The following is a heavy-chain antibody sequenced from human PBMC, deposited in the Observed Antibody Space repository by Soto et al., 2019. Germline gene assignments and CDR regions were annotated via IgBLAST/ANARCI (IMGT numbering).Heavy chain of an antibody. CDR1: GFTFSSYG. J-gene: IGHJ1*01. D-gene: IGHD6-13*01. CDR2: IWYDGSNK. CDR3: ARDRVAAGGSRYFQH. V-gene: IGHV3-33*01. Sequence: QVQLVESGGGVVQPGRSLRLSCAASGFTFSSYGMHWVRKAPGKGLEWVAVIWYDGSNKYYADSVKGRFTISRDNSKNTLYLQMNCLRAEDTAVYYCARDRVAAGGSRYFQHWGQGTLVTVSS.